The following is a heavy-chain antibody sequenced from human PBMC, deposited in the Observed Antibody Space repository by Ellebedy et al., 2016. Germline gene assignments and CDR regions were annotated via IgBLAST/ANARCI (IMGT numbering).Heavy chain of an antibody. CDR1: GGSISSGDYY. J-gene: IGHJ4*02. V-gene: IGHV4-31*03. Sequence: SETLSLTCSVSGGSISSGDYYWSWIRQPPGKGLEWIGYIYYSWNTYYNPSLKSRVTISVDTSEKQFSLRLSSVTAADTAVYYCATYNMGRLDHWGQGTLVTVSS. CDR3: ATYNMGRLDH. D-gene: IGHD1-1*01. CDR2: IYYSWNT.